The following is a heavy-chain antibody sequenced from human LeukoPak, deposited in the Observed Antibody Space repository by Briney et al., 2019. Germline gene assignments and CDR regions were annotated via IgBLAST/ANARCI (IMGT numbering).Heavy chain of an antibody. V-gene: IGHV3-30*02. CDR1: GLTFSIYG. J-gene: IGHJ5*02. CDR3: AKDLGYCSSTSCQNWFDP. Sequence: PPGGSLTLSCAASGLTFSIYGMHCVRPAPGKGLEWVAFIGYDGSNKYYADSVKGRFTISRDNSKNMLYLQMNSLRAEDTAVYYCAKDLGYCSSTSCQNWFDPWGQGTLVTVSS. D-gene: IGHD2-2*03. CDR2: IGYDGSNK.